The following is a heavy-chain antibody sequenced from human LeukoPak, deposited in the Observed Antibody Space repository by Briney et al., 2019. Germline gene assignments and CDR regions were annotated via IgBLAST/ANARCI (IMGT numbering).Heavy chain of an antibody. CDR1: GGTFISYA. CDR3: ARSNSGGNPLVDAFDI. CDR2: IIPIFGTA. Sequence: SVKVSCKASGGTFISYAISWVPQAPGQGLEWMGGIIPIFGTANYAQKFQGRVTITTDESTSTAYMELSSLRSEDTAVYYCARSNSGGNPLVDAFDIWGQGTMVTVSS. J-gene: IGHJ3*02. D-gene: IGHD4-23*01. V-gene: IGHV1-69*05.